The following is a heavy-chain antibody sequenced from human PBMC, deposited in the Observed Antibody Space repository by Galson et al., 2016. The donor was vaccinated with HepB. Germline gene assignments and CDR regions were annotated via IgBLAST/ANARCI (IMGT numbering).Heavy chain of an antibody. D-gene: IGHD5-18*01. Sequence: SLRLSCAASGFTFSNCAMHWVRQAPGEGLEWVAGIWYDGSNKYYADSVKGRFTISRDNSKNTLYLQMNSLRVEDTAVCHCARDQRIHLWSPSSPDYWGQGTLVTVST. V-gene: IGHV3-33*01. CDR3: ARDQRIHLWSPSSPDY. CDR1: GFTFSNCA. J-gene: IGHJ4*02. CDR2: IWYDGSNK.